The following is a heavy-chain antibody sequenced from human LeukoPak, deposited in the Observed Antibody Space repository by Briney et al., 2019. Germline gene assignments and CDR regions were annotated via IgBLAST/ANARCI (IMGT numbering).Heavy chain of an antibody. Sequence: GVSRQIPCQGSGYSFTNYWIGWVRPMPGKGLEWMGIIYPCDSETRYSPSFQGQVTISADKSISTAYLQWSSLKASDTAMYYCARRYPTVRYFDYWGQGTQVTVSS. J-gene: IGHJ4*02. CDR3: ARRYPTVRYFDY. CDR1: GYSFTNYW. D-gene: IGHD2-2*02. CDR2: IYPCDSET. V-gene: IGHV5-51*01.